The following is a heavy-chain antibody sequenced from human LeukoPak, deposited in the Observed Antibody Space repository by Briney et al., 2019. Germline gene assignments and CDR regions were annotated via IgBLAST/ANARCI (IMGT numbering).Heavy chain of an antibody. CDR1: GYTFTDYY. D-gene: IGHD3-10*01. CDR2: INPNSGGT. J-gene: IGHJ3*02. V-gene: IGHV1-2*02. Sequence: ASVKVSCKASGYTFTDYYLHWVRQAPGQGLEWMGWINPNSGGTNNAQKFQGRVTMTGDTYIRTAYMELRRLTSDHTAVYYCARSYGSGRREVFDIWGQGTRVTVSS. CDR3: ARSYGSGRREVFDI.